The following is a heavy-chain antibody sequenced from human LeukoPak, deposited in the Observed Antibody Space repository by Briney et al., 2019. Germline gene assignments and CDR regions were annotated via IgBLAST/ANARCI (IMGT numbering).Heavy chain of an antibody. CDR2: IRSKAYGETA. Sequence: GGSLRLSCTASGFTFGDYAMSWIRQAPGKGLEWVGFIRSKAYGETADYAASVKGRFTISRDDSKAIAYLQMNSLKTEDTAVYHCTRDRGAYNLYDYWGQGTLITVSS. CDR1: GFTFGDYA. CDR3: TRDRGAYNLYDY. J-gene: IGHJ4*02. V-gene: IGHV3-49*03. D-gene: IGHD1-1*01.